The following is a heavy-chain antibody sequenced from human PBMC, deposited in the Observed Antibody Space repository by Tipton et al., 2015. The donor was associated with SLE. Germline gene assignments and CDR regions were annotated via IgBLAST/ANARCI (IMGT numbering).Heavy chain of an antibody. CDR2: IYTSGST. V-gene: IGHV4-61*02. J-gene: IGHJ2*01. CDR3: ARVIANWGPSTRYFDL. D-gene: IGHD7-27*01. Sequence: LRLSCTVSGGSISSGSYYWSWIRQPAGKGLEWIGRIYTSGSTNYNPSLKSRVTISVDTSKNQLSLKLTSVTAADTAVYYCARVIANWGPSTRYFDLWGRGTLVTVSS. CDR1: GGSISSGSYY.